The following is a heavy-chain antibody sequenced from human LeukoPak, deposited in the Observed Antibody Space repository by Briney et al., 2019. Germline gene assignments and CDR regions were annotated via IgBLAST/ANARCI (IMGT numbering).Heavy chain of an antibody. CDR1: GFTFSSSG. D-gene: IGHD6-13*01. V-gene: IGHV3-30*03. J-gene: IGHJ4*02. CDR2: ISYDGSNK. Sequence: GRSLRLSCAASGFTFSSSGMHWVRQAPGKGLEWVAVISYDGSNKYYADSVKGRFTISRDNSKNMLYLQMNSLRAEDTAVFYCARVSIAAAGPTVFDYWGQGTLVTVSS. CDR3: ARVSIAAAGPTVFDY.